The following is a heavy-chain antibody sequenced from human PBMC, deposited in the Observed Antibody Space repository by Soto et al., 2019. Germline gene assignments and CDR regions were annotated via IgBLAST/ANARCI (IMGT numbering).Heavy chain of an antibody. CDR2: ISRDGGTK. CDR1: GFTVSSYG. D-gene: IGHD1-26*01. CDR3: AKDGTSYFDY. Sequence: PGGSLRLSCAASGFTVSSYGMHWVRQAPGKGLEWVAVISRDGGTKYYADSVKGRFTISRDNSKNTLYLQMNSLRAEDTAVYYCAKDGTSYFDYWGQGTLVTVSS. V-gene: IGHV3-30*18. J-gene: IGHJ4*02.